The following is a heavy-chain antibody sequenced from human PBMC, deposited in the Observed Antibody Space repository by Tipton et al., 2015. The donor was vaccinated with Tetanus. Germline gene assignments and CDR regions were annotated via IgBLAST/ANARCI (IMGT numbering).Heavy chain of an antibody. V-gene: IGHV4-30-2*01. D-gene: IGHD1-1*01. CDR3: ARAPYNSPGKFYFDS. CDR1: GVSIRNGGYS. Sequence: TLSLTCAVSGVSIRNGGYSWNWIRQPPGKGLEWIGYTYHTGGTYFNPSLKSRVIISVDRSNDQFSLHLTSVTAADTALYFCARAPYNSPGKFYFDSWGQGILVAVSS. J-gene: IGHJ4*02. CDR2: TYHTGGT.